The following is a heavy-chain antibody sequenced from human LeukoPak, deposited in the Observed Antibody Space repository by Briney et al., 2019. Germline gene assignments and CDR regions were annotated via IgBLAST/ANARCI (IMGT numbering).Heavy chain of an antibody. J-gene: IGHJ6*03. CDR2: IRYDGSNK. D-gene: IGHD5-18*01. CDR3: AKVGGQLWFPGAYYYMDV. V-gene: IGHV3-30*02. CDR1: GFTFSSYD. Sequence: GGSLRLSCAASGFTFSSYDIHWVRQAPGKGLEWVAFIRYDGSNKYYADSVRGRFTISRDNSKNTLYLQMNSLRAEDTAVYYCAKVGGQLWFPGAYYYMDVWGKGTTVTISS.